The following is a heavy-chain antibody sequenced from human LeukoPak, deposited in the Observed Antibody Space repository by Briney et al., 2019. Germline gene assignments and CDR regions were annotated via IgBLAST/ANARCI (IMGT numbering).Heavy chain of an antibody. CDR2: INPRGGST. V-gene: IGHV1-46*01. Sequence: ASVKVSCKASGYTFTSYYMHWMRQAPGQGPEWMGIINPRGGSTDYSQKFQDRVTMSSDTSTSTVYMELSSLRSEDTAVYYCAREIGPRQLHLWGSAFDYWGQGTLVTVSS. D-gene: IGHD5-18*01. CDR1: GYTFTSYY. CDR3: AREIGPRQLHLWGSAFDY. J-gene: IGHJ4*02.